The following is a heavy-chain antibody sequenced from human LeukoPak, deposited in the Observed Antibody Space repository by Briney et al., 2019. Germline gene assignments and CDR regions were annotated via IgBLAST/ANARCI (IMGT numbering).Heavy chain of an antibody. CDR2: ISHNGRT. CDR1: GGYFTGYY. Sequence: SETLSLTFAVYGGYFTGYYRTWIRQSPGKGLEWIGEISHNGRTNYNPSLKSRVTISMDTSRNQFSLRLTSVTAADTGVYYCVLGRWEPTGSYWGQGTLVTISS. J-gene: IGHJ4*02. D-gene: IGHD1-26*01. CDR3: VLGRWEPTGSY. V-gene: IGHV4-34*01.